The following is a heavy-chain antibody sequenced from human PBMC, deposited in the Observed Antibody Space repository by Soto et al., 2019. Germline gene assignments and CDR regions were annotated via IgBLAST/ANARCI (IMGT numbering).Heavy chain of an antibody. Sequence: SETMCLTCTVAGGSISSSSYYWGWIRQPPGKGLEWIGSIYYSGSTYYNPSLKSRVTISVDTSKNQFSLKLSSVTAADTAVYYCASHYSSSPWVDYWGQGTLVTVSS. CDR2: IYYSGST. CDR1: GGSISSSSYY. J-gene: IGHJ4*02. V-gene: IGHV4-39*01. D-gene: IGHD6-6*01. CDR3: ASHYSSSPWVDY.